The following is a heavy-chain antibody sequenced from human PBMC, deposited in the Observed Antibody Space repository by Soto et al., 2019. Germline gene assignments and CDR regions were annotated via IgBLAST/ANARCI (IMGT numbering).Heavy chain of an antibody. CDR3: ARAGLPSGRKNYGSGSYRALGYYYMDV. CDR2: INHSGST. J-gene: IGHJ6*03. D-gene: IGHD3-10*01. V-gene: IGHV4-34*01. Sequence: SETLSLTCAVYGGSFSGYYWSWIRQPPGKGLEWIGEINHSGSTNYNPSLKSRVTISVDTSKNQFSLKLGSVTAADTAVYYCARAGLPSGRKNYGSGSYRALGYYYMDVWGKGTTVTVSS. CDR1: GGSFSGYY.